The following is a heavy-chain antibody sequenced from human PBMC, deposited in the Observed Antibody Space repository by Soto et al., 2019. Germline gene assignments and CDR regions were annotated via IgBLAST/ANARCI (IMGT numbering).Heavy chain of an antibody. V-gene: IGHV1-3*01. D-gene: IGHD6-19*01. CDR2: INAYNGNT. J-gene: IGHJ3*02. Sequence: ASVKVSCKASGYTFTSYAMHWVRQAPGQRLEWMGWINAYNGNTNYSRKLQGRVTMTTDTSTSTAYMELRSLRSDDTAVYYCARELQWPDAFDIWGQGTMVTVSS. CDR1: GYTFTSYA. CDR3: ARELQWPDAFDI.